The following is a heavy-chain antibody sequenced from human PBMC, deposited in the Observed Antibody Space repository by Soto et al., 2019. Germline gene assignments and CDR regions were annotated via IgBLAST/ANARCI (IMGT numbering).Heavy chain of an antibody. J-gene: IGHJ4*02. CDR2: IYHSGST. V-gene: IGHV4-30-2*01. Sequence: TMSLTCAVSGGSISSGGYCWNWIRQPPGKGLEWIGYIYHSGSTYYNPSLKSRVTISIERSQNKFSLTLSSVTAADTAVYYCARSPRMDYFEYWGQGTLVTVSS. D-gene: IGHD2-8*01. CDR1: GGSISSGGYC. CDR3: ARSPRMDYFEY.